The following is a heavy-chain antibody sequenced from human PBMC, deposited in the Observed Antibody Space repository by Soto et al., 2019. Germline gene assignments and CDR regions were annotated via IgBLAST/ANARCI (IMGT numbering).Heavy chain of an antibody. CDR3: ARGVKGSSWYGGANYYYYGMDV. V-gene: IGHV4-34*01. D-gene: IGHD6-13*01. CDR1: GGSFSGYY. J-gene: IGHJ6*02. CDR2: INHSGST. Sequence: SETLSLTCAVYGGSFSGYYWSWIRQPPGKGLEWIGEINHSGSTNYNPSLKSRVTISVDTSKNQFSLKLSSVTAADTAVYYCARGVKGSSWYGGANYYYYGMDVWGQGTTVTVSS.